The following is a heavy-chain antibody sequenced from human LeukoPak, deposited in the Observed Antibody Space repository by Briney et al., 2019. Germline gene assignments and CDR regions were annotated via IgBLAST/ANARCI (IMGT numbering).Heavy chain of an antibody. Sequence: PSETLSLTCAVYGGSFSGYYWSWIRQPPGKGLEWIGEINHSGSTNYNPSLKSRVTISVDTSKNQFSLKLSSVTAADTAVYYCARGRYYYVSSGYYPSYFDYWGQGTLVTVFS. CDR1: GGSFSGYY. J-gene: IGHJ4*02. CDR2: INHSGST. V-gene: IGHV4-34*01. CDR3: ARGRYYYVSSGYYPSYFDY. D-gene: IGHD3-22*01.